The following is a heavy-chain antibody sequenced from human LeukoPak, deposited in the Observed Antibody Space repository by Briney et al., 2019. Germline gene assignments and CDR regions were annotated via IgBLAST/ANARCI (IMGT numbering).Heavy chain of an antibody. Sequence: SVKVSCKASGGTFSSYAISWVRQAPGQGLEWMGGIIPILGTANYAQKFQGRVTITTDESTSTAYMELSSLRSEDTAVYYCARAPLGYCSSTSCPGDYWGQGTLVTVSS. CDR2: IIPILGTA. V-gene: IGHV1-69*05. CDR1: GGTFSSYA. CDR3: ARAPLGYCSSTSCPGDY. D-gene: IGHD2-2*01. J-gene: IGHJ4*02.